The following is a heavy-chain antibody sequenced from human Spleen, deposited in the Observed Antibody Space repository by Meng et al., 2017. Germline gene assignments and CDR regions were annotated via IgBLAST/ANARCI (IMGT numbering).Heavy chain of an antibody. CDR3: ASADINNFDY. CDR2: IYRTGDT. CDR1: LVSHSNMVW. Sequence: QVQLQESVRARVSASVSLTVAVFVGLVSHSNMVWLSLLRRPPGKGLEWSGDIYRTGDTTYIRSLKSLVDISLHKSNSQFLLNLSSVTAADTSVYYCASADINNFDYWGQGTLVTVSS. V-gene: IGHV4-4*02. J-gene: IGHJ4*02. D-gene: IGHD3-9*01.